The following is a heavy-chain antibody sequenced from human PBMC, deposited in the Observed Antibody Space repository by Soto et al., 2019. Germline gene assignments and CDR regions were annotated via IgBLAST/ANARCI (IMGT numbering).Heavy chain of an antibody. CDR3: ARDTSYDGSLEH. D-gene: IGHD3-16*01. CDR2: ITYDGSSQ. CDR1: GFSFSLYV. J-gene: IGHJ4*02. V-gene: IGHV3-30-3*01. Sequence: QVHLMESGGAVVQPGGSLRLSCAASGFSFSLYVIHWVRQAPGKGLEWVGVITYDGSSQYYADSVMGRFTISRDNSKNTVYLHLTRLRPEDTAFYYCARDTSYDGSLEHWGQGTLVTVSS.